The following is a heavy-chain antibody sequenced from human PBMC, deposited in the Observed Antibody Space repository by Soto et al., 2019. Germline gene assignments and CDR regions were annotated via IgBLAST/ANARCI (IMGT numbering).Heavy chain of an antibody. D-gene: IGHD2-2*01. CDR2: IIPIFGTA. J-gene: IGHJ6*02. CDR1: GGTFSSYA. V-gene: IGHV1-69*13. Sequence: VASVKVSCKASGGTFSSYAISWVRQAPGQGLEWMGGIIPIFGTANYAQKFQGRVTITADESTSTAYMELSSLRSEDTAVYYCARNPLGCSTSCYHYYYYGMDVWGQGTTVTVSS. CDR3: ARNPLGCSTSCYHYYYYGMDV.